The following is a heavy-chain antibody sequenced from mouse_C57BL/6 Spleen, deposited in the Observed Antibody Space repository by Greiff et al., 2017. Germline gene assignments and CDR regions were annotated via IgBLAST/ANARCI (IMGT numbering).Heavy chain of an antibody. Sequence: QVQLQQPGAELVRPGSSVKLSCKASGYTFTSYWMDWVKQRPGQGLEWIGNIYPSDSETHYNQKFKDKATLTVDKSSSTAYMQLSSLTSEDSAVYNCARDYGYEPYYLDYWGQGTTLTVSS. J-gene: IGHJ2*01. CDR2: IYPSDSET. CDR1: GYTFTSYW. CDR3: ARDYGYEPYYLDY. V-gene: IGHV1-61*01. D-gene: IGHD2-2*01.